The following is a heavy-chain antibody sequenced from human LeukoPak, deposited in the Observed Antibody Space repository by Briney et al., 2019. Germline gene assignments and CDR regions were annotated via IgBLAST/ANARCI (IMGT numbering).Heavy chain of an antibody. V-gene: IGHV3-30*04. Sequence: TGGSLRLSCAASGFTFSSYAMHWVRQAPGKGLEWVAVISYDGSNKYYADSVKGRFTISRDNSKNTLYLQMNSLRAEDTAVYYCAQGGAISVPYYFDYWGQGTLVTVSS. CDR1: GFTFSSYA. CDR3: AQGGAISVPYYFDY. J-gene: IGHJ4*02. D-gene: IGHD3-10*01. CDR2: ISYDGSNK.